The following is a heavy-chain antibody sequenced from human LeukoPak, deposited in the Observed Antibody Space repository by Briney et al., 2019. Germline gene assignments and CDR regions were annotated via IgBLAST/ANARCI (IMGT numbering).Heavy chain of an antibody. CDR1: GGSFSGYY. Sequence: PSETLSLTCAVYGGSFSGYYWSWIRQPPGNGLEWIGEINHSGSTNYNPSLKSRVTISVDTSKNQFSLKLSSVTAADTAVYYCAGSIAAAGKIDYWGQGTLVTVSS. V-gene: IGHV4-34*01. CDR3: AGSIAAAGKIDY. CDR2: INHSGST. J-gene: IGHJ4*02. D-gene: IGHD6-13*01.